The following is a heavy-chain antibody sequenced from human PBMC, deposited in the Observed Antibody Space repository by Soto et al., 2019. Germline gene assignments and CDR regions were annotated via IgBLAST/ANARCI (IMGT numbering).Heavy chain of an antibody. CDR2: ISYGGTT. Sequence: QVQLQESGPGLVKPSQTLSLTCTVSGGSMNSGGYCWNWIRQHPGEGLEWIGCISYGGTTSYNPSLNSRVTISVDTSKNQFSLKLSSVTAADPAVYYCSRGILVWGQGTLITVSS. CDR3: SRGILV. J-gene: IGHJ4*02. V-gene: IGHV4-31*03. D-gene: IGHD2-15*01. CDR1: GGSMNSGGYC.